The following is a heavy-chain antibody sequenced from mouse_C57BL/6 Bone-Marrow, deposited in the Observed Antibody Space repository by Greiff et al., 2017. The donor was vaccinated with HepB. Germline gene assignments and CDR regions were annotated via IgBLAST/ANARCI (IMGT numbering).Heavy chain of an antibody. D-gene: IGHD4-1*01. CDR2: ISSCSSTI. V-gene: IGHV5-17*01. CDR1: GFTFSDYG. Sequence: EVMLVESGGGLVKPGGSLKLSCAASGFTFSDYGMHWVRQAPEKGLEWVAYISSCSSTIYYADTVKGRFTISRDNAKNTLFLQMTSLRSEDTAMYYCARRANWDAWFAYWGQGTLVTVSA. CDR3: ARRANWDAWFAY. J-gene: IGHJ3*01.